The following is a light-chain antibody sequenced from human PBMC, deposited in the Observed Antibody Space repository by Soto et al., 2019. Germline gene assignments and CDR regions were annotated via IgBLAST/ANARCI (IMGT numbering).Light chain of an antibody. CDR1: SSNVGDND. Sequence: QSVLTQPPSVSAAPGQRVTISCSGDSSNVGDNDVAWFRHPSGTTPELLIYDNSKRPSGIPDRFSGSKSGTSVTLGIRGLQTGDEADYYCGTWDSSLNAVVFGGGTKVTVL. J-gene: IGLJ3*02. V-gene: IGLV1-51*01. CDR2: DNS. CDR3: GTWDSSLNAVV.